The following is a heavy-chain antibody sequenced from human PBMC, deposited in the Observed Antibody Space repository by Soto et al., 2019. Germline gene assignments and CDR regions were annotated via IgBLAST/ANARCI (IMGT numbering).Heavy chain of an antibody. CDR3: AKGMYNYDSSGYRLFDY. V-gene: IGHV3-23*01. CDR2: IGVSGAST. CDR1: GFTFTNYA. D-gene: IGHD3-22*01. J-gene: IGHJ4*02. Sequence: EVQLLELGGGLIQPGGSLRLSCVASGFTFTNYAINWVRQAPGKGLEWVSGIGVSGASTYYADSMRGRFTVSRDNSKNTVYLQMNSLRVEDTAVYFCAKGMYNYDSSGYRLFDYWGQGTRVTVSS.